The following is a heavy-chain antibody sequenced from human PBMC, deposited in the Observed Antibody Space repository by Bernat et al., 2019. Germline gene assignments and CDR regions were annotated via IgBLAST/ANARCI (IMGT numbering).Heavy chain of an antibody. D-gene: IGHD1-1*01. CDR2: MNPNSGNT. CDR3: ARGRRHWPQH. CDR1: GYTFTSYD. V-gene: IGHV1-8*01. J-gene: IGHJ1*01. Sequence: QVQLVQSGAEVKKPGASVKVSCKASGYTFTSYDINWVRQATGQGLEWMGWMNPNSGNTGYAQKFQDRVTMTRNTSISTAYVELSSVSSENAAVYYCARGRRHWPQHWGQGTLVTVSS.